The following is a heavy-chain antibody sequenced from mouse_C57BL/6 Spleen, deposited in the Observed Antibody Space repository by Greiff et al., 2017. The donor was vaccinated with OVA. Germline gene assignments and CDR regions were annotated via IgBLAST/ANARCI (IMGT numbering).Heavy chain of an antibody. V-gene: IGHV5-4*01. J-gene: IGHJ2*01. CDR3: ARDVPYGNYFDY. Sequence: EVQRVESGGGLVKPGGSLKLSCAASGFTFSSYAMSWVRQTPEKRLEWVATISDGGSYTYYPDNVKGRFTISRDNAKNNLYLQMSHLKSEDTAMYYCARDVPYGNYFDYWGQGTTLTVSS. D-gene: IGHD2-1*01. CDR2: ISDGGSYT. CDR1: GFTFSSYA.